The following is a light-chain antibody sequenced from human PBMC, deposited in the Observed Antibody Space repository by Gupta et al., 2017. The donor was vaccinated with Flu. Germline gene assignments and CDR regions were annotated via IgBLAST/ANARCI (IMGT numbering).Light chain of an antibody. V-gene: IGLV1-44*01. Sequence: QSVLTQSPSASGTPGQRVTISCSGSSSNIGSNTVDWHQHLPGTAPNLLIFDNNPRPSGVPARCSGSKSGTSASMAISGLPSEDEADYYCDAWEDSRDGLYVFGTGTKFTVL. J-gene: IGLJ1*01. CDR1: SSNIGSNT. CDR2: DNN. CDR3: DAWEDSRDGLYV.